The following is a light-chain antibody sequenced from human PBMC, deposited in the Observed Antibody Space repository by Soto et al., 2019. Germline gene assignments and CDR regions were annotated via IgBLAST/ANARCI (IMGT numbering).Light chain of an antibody. V-gene: IGKV3-15*01. CDR2: GAF. Sequence: EILMTQSPVTLSVSPGERATLSCRASQSVSSNLAWYQQKPGQAPSLLIYGAFTRATGTPARFSGTGSGTEFTLTISSLQSEDFALYYCQQYNDWPLTFGQGTKVDIK. J-gene: IGKJ1*01. CDR3: QQYNDWPLT. CDR1: QSVSSN.